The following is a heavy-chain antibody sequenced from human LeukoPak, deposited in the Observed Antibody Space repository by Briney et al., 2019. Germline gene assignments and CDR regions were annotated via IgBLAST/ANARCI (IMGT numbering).Heavy chain of an antibody. CDR3: AGVEVRGQPRCSSGCYFDC. J-gene: IGHJ4*02. CDR1: GFMFSSYW. V-gene: IGHV3-7*01. CDR2: IRQDGNEI. Sequence: GGSLRLSCAASGFMFSSYWMSWVRQAPGKGLEWVANIRQDGNEIYYGDSVKGRFTISRDNGKNSLFLQMNSLRTEDTAVYFCAGVEVRGQPRCSSGCYFDCWGQGTLVTVSS. D-gene: IGHD6-19*01.